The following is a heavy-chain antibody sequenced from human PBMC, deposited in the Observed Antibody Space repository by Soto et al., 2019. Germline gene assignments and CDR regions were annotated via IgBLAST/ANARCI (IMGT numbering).Heavy chain of an antibody. V-gene: IGHV1-18*01. Sequence: GASVKVSCKASGYTFTSYGISWVRQAPGQGLEWMGWISAYNGNTNYAQKLQGRVTMTTDTSTSTAYMELRSLRSDDTAVYYCARRGHYDFWSGYYDALGWFDPWGQGTLVTVSS. D-gene: IGHD3-3*01. CDR3: ARRGHYDFWSGYYDALGWFDP. J-gene: IGHJ5*02. CDR2: ISAYNGNT. CDR1: GYTFTSYG.